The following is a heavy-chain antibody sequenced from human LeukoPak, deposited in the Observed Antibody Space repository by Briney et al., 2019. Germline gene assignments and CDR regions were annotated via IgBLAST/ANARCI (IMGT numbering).Heavy chain of an antibody. CDR3: ARGAAGTVPFDY. CDR2: THYSGST. Sequence: SETLSLTCAVSGGSISSYYWSWIRQPPGKGLEWIGYTHYSGSTDYNPSLKTRVTISVDTSKNQFSLKLSSVTAADTAVYYCARGAAGTVPFDYWGQGTLVTASS. CDR1: GGSISSYY. D-gene: IGHD6-13*01. J-gene: IGHJ4*02. V-gene: IGHV4-59*08.